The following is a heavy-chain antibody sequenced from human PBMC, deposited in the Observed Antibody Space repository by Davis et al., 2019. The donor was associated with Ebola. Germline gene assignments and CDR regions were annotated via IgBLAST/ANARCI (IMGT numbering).Heavy chain of an antibody. V-gene: IGHV4-31*03. CDR3: ARGAYYYDSSVPMGY. CDR1: GGSISSGGYY. CDR2: IYYSGST. Sequence: PSETLSLTCTVSGGSISSGGYYWSWIRQHPGKGLEWIGYIYYSGSTYYNPSLKSRVTISVDTSKNQFSLKLSSVTAADTAVYYCARGAYYYDSSVPMGYWGQGTLVTVSS. J-gene: IGHJ4*02. D-gene: IGHD3-22*01.